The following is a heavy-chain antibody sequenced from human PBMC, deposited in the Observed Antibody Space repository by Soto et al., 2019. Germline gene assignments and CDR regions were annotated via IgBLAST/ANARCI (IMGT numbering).Heavy chain of an antibody. CDR1: GDSINSDKYY. V-gene: IGHV4-39*01. J-gene: IGHJ4*02. CDR2: IYFPGNT. D-gene: IGHD1-1*01. CDR3: ARLEALATISYYFDF. Sequence: QLQLQESGPGLVKPSETLSLTCSVSGDSINSDKYYWGWIRQPPGKGLEWIGSIYFPGNTYYNPSLPTRVTKYREKSKIQFSQKLNSVTAADSAVYFCARLEALATISYYFDFWGQGALVTVSS.